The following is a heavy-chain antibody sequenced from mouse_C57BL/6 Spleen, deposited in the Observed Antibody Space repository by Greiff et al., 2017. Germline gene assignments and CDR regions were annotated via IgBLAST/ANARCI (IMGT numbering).Heavy chain of an antibody. V-gene: IGHV5-4*01. Sequence: EVNVVESGGGLVKPGGSLKLSCAASGFTFSSYAMSWVRQTPEKRLEWVATISDGGSYTYYPDNVKGRFTISRDNAKNNLYLQMSHLKSEDTAMYYCARDGDGYDRGAFDYWGQGTTLTVSS. CDR3: ARDGDGYDRGAFDY. CDR2: ISDGGSYT. D-gene: IGHD2-2*01. CDR1: GFTFSSYA. J-gene: IGHJ2*01.